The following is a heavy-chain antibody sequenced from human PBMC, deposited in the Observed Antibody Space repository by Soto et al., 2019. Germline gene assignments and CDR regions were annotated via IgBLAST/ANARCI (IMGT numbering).Heavy chain of an antibody. CDR1: GFTFSSYP. V-gene: IGHV3-30-3*01. D-gene: IGHD6-13*01. CDR3: ARDSRGTIPTAGTFDY. Sequence: GGSLRLSCATSGFTFSSYPMHWVRQAPGKGLEWVAIISYDGSNKYYADSVKGRFTISRDNSKNTLCLQMNSLRPEDTAVYYCARDSRGTIPTAGTFDYWGQGTLVTVSS. CDR2: ISYDGSNK. J-gene: IGHJ4*02.